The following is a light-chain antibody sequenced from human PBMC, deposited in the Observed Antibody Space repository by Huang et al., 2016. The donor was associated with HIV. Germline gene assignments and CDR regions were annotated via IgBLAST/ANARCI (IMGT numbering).Light chain of an antibody. CDR1: QSVGSNY. J-gene: IGKJ1*01. CDR3: QQYGNSPWT. V-gene: IGKV3-20*01. CDR2: GAS. Sequence: ESVLTQSPGTLSLSPGERATLSCRASQSVGSNYLAWYQQKPGQAPRLLIFGASSRATGIPERFRGSGSGTDFTLTISRLEPEDFAVYYCQQYGNSPWTFGQGTKVEIK.